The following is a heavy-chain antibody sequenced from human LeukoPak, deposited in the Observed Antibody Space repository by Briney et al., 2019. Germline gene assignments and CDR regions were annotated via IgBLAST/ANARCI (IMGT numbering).Heavy chain of an antibody. CDR1: GFTFSTYA. J-gene: IGHJ6*03. V-gene: IGHV3-23*01. D-gene: IGHD3-3*01. Sequence: GGSLRLSCAASGFTFSTYAMNWVRLAPGKGLEWVSSISDSGFNTYYADSVKGRFTVSRDNSKNTLYLEMKSLRPEDTAVYSCARDRPSTVFGVADYYYMDVWGKGTTVTVSS. CDR2: ISDSGFNT. CDR3: ARDRPSTVFGVADYYYMDV.